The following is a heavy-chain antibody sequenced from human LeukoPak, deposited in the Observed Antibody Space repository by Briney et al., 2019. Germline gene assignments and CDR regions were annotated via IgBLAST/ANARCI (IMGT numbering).Heavy chain of an antibody. D-gene: IGHD1-26*01. CDR1: GGSLTNCC. CDR3: ARVPPSYSDSSKIYYYYYVDV. V-gene: IGHV4-4*07. J-gene: IGHJ6*03. Sequence: SETLSLTCTVSGGSLTNCCWGWIRQPAGRGLDWIGRTSSAGNSAYSPSLQSRVTMSVNTSKNQFSLKLNSVTAADTAVYYCARVPPSYSDSSKIYYYYYVDVWGKGTPVTVSS. CDR2: TSSAGNS.